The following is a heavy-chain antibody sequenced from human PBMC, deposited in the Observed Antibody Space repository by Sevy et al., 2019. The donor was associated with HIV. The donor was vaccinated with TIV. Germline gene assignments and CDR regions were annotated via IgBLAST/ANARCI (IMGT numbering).Heavy chain of an antibody. CDR1: GFTLSSYW. J-gene: IGHJ3*01. CDR2: IKPDGREG. Sequence: GGSLRLSCTASGFTLSSYWMSWVRQAPGRGLEWVANIKPDGREGYYVDSVKGRFTISRDNAKNSLYLQMNSLRAGDTAVYYCARGDYYDSSGFYIDAFDVWGQGSMVTVSS. CDR3: ARGDYYDSSGFYIDAFDV. V-gene: IGHV3-7*04. D-gene: IGHD3-22*01.